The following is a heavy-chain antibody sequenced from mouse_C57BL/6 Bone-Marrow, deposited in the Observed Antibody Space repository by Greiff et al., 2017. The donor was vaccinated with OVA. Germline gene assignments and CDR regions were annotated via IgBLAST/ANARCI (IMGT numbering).Heavy chain of an antibody. CDR3: ARVGYGSSYGYFDY. V-gene: IGHV1-55*01. D-gene: IGHD1-1*01. J-gene: IGHJ2*01. CDR1: GYTFTSYW. Sequence: QVQLKQPGAELVKPGASVKMSCKASGYTFTSYWITWVKQRPGQGLEWIGDIYPGSGSTNYNEKFKSKATLTVDTSSSTAYMQLSSLTSEDSAVYYCARVGYGSSYGYFDYWGQGTTLTVSS. CDR2: IYPGSGST.